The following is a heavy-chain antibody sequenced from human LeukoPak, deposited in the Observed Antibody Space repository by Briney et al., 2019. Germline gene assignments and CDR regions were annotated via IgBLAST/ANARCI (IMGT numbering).Heavy chain of an antibody. V-gene: IGHV3-23*01. CDR3: AKDGGQYGSGVSPGMDV. D-gene: IGHD3-10*01. Sequence: GGSLRLSCAPSGFTFSSYAMSWVRQAPGKGLEWVSAISGGGGSTYYADTVKGRFTISSDNSKNTLYLQMHSLTAEDTAVYYCAKDGGQYGSGVSPGMDVWGQGTTVTVSS. CDR1: GFTFSSYA. J-gene: IGHJ6*02. CDR2: ISGGGGST.